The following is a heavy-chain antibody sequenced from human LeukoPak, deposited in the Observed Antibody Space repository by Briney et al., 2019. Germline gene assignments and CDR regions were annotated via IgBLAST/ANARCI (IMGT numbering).Heavy chain of an antibody. D-gene: IGHD3-22*01. CDR1: GYTFTSYD. Sequence: ASVKVSCKASGYTFTSYDINWMRQATGQGLEWMGWMSPNSGNTGYAQEFQGRVTMTRDTSTGTAYLELSSLRSEDTAVYYCASPASRGYYYDSSGYYNVLAFDYWGQGTLVTVSS. J-gene: IGHJ4*02. V-gene: IGHV1-8*01. CDR2: MSPNSGNT. CDR3: ASPASRGYYYDSSGYYNVLAFDY.